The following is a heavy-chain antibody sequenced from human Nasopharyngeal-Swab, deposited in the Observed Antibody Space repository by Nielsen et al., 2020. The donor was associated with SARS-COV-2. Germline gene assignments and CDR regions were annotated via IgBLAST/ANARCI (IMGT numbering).Heavy chain of an antibody. CDR1: GGSISRSADY. V-gene: IGHV4-39*01. Sequence: SETRSRTCSGSGGSISRSADYWGWIREPPGKGLEWIGSVLYIGSGYYNPSLKSRVAISVDASANQFSLKLSSVTAADTAVYYRARHATNRFDPWGQGTLVIVSS. J-gene: IGHJ5*02. CDR3: ARHATNRFDP. CDR2: VLYIGSG. D-gene: IGHD2-8*01.